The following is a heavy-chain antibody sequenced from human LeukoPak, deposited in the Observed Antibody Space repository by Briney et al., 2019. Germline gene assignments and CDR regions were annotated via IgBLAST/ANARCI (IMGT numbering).Heavy chain of an antibody. CDR3: ARVRSYGDYPIDY. V-gene: IGHV1-8*01. CDR2: MNPNSGNT. J-gene: IGHJ4*02. CDR1: AYTFTSYD. D-gene: IGHD4-17*01. Sequence: GASVKVSCKASAYTFTSYDINWVRQATGQGLEWMGWMNPNSGNTGYAQKFQGRVTMTRNTSISTAYMELSSLRSEDTAVYYCARVRSYGDYPIDYWGQGTLVTVSS.